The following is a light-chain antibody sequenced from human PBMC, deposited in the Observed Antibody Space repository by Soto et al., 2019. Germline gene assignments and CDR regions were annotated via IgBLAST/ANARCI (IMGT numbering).Light chain of an antibody. J-gene: IGKJ2*01. CDR2: DAS. V-gene: IGKV3D-20*02. CDR3: QQYNNWPPYT. CDR1: QSVRSNY. Sequence: EIVLKQSPDTLSLSPGERATLSCRASQSVRSNYLAWYQQKPGQAPRFLIYDASSRATGIPDRFSGSGSGTDFTLTISRLEPEDFAVYYCQQYNNWPPYTFGQGTKLEIK.